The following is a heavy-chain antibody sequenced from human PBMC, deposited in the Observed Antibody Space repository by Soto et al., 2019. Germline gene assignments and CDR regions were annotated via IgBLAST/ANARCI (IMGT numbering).Heavy chain of an antibody. CDR1: GFTFSDYA. V-gene: IGHV3-23*01. J-gene: IGHJ4*02. CDR3: AKSDEWDVLDLGY. Sequence: GGSLRLSCAASGFTFSDYAMSWVRQVPGKGLEWVSGIRGSGGSTSYADSVKGRFTIFRDNSKKTLYLEMSNLRAGDTAVYYCAKSDEWDVLDLGYWGQGTLVTVSS. CDR2: IRGSGGST. D-gene: IGHD1-26*01.